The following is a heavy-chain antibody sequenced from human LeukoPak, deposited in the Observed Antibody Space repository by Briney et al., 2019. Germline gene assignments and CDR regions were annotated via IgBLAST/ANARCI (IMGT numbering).Heavy chain of an antibody. Sequence: QPGGSLRPSCAASGFTFSSYAMHWVRQAPGKGLEWVAVISYDGSNKYYADSVKGRFTISRDNSKNTLYLQMNSLRAEDTAVYYCARDRARFSSGWTFDYWGQGTLVTVSS. CDR2: ISYDGSNK. CDR3: ARDRARFSSGWTFDY. J-gene: IGHJ4*02. CDR1: GFTFSSYA. D-gene: IGHD6-19*01. V-gene: IGHV3-30*04.